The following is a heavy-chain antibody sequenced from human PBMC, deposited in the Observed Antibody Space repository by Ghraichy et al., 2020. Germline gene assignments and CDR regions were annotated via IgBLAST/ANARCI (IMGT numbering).Heavy chain of an antibody. CDR2: IFYTGST. D-gene: IGHD2-15*01. J-gene: IGHJ5*02. CDR1: GGSIGTFY. Sequence: SQTLSLTCTVSGGSIGTFYWSWLRQPPGKGLEWIGHIFYTGSTNYNPSLKSRLTISVDTSRNQFSLNLKSVTAADTAVYYCARSRYCSGVTCYEDFNFFAPWGQGTLVTVSS. V-gene: IGHV4-59*01. CDR3: ARSRYCSGVTCYEDFNFFAP.